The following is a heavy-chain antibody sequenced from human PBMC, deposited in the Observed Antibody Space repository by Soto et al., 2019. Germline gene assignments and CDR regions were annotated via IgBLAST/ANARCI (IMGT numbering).Heavy chain of an antibody. J-gene: IGHJ6*02. CDR1: GYSFTRYG. CDR3: AMVDVYVTPSPQDV. D-gene: IGHD3-16*01. V-gene: IGHV1-18*01. CDR2: INAYNGNT. Sequence: ASVKVSCKAAGYSFTRYGIGWARQAPGQGPEWMGWINAYNGNTNYAQNLQGRLTLTTDTSTTTAYMELRSLRSNDTAIYYCAMVDVYVTPSPQDVWGQGTTVTVSS.